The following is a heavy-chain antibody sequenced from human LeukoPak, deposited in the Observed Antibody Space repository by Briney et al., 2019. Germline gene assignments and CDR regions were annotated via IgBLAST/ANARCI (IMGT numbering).Heavy chain of an antibody. V-gene: IGHV3-23*01. CDR1: GFTFSSYW. Sequence: GGSLRLSCAASGFTFSSYWMNWVRQAPGKGLEWVSAISGSGGSTYYADSVKGRFTISRDNSKNTLYLQMNSLRAEDTAVYYCAKDSSGWYGNWFDPWGQGTLVTVSS. CDR3: AKDSSGWYGNWFDP. CDR2: ISGSGGST. D-gene: IGHD6-19*01. J-gene: IGHJ5*02.